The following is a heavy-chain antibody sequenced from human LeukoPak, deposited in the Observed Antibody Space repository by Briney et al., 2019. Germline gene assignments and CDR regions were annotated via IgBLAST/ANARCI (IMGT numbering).Heavy chain of an antibody. J-gene: IGHJ3*02. D-gene: IGHD3-3*01. V-gene: IGHV3-7*01. Sequence: GGSLRLSCAASGFTFSSYWMSWVRQAPGKGREWVANIKQDGGEKYYVDSVKGRFTISRDNAKKSLYLQMNSLRAEDAAVYYCARDAFSRISVFGVVSDAFDIWGQGTMVTVSS. CDR2: IKQDGGEK. CDR1: GFTFSSYW. CDR3: ARDAFSRISVFGVVSDAFDI.